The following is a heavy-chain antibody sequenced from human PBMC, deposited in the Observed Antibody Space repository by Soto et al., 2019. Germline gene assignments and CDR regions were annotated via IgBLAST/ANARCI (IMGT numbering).Heavy chain of an antibody. D-gene: IGHD2-8*01. CDR3: GAEGQLYFGDAFDI. Sequence: EVQLLESGGGLVQPGGSLRLSCAASGFTFSSYAMSWVRQAPGKGLEWVSAISGSGGSTYYADSVKGRFTISRDKSNNSLYLHMNSLTAEDTAIYYCGAEGQLYFGDAFDIWGQGRTVTVSS. CDR1: GFTFSSYA. V-gene: IGHV3-23*01. CDR2: ISGSGGST. J-gene: IGHJ3*02.